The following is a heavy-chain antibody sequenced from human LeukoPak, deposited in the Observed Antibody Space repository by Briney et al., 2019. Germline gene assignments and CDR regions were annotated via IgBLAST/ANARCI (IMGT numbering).Heavy chain of an antibody. Sequence: SQTLSLTCTVSGGSISSGSYYWSWIRQPARKGLEWIGRISTSGSTNYNPFLKSRVTISVDTPKNQFSLKLSSVTAADTGVYYCARAQYYYDSSGSPLFDYWGQGTLVTVSS. V-gene: IGHV4-61*02. CDR1: GGSISSGSYY. CDR3: ARAQYYYDSSGSPLFDY. D-gene: IGHD3-22*01. J-gene: IGHJ4*02. CDR2: ISTSGST.